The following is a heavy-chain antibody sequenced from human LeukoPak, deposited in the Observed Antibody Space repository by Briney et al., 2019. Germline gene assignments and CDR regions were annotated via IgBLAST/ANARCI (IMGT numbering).Heavy chain of an antibody. V-gene: IGHV4-31*03. CDR1: GGSISGGGYY. D-gene: IGHD2-2*02. Sequence: ASETLSLTCTVSGGSISGGGYYWSWIRQHPGKGLEWIGYIYYSGSTYYNPSLKSRVTISVDTSKNQFSLKLSSVTAADTAVYYCARDLGYCSSTSCYTHGRFDPWGQGTLVTVSS. J-gene: IGHJ5*02. CDR2: IYYSGST. CDR3: ARDLGYCSSTSCYTHGRFDP.